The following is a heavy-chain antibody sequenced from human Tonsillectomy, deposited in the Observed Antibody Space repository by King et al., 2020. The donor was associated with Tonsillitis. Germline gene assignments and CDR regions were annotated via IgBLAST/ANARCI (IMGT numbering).Heavy chain of an antibody. D-gene: IGHD2-15*01. Sequence: QLQESGPGLVKPSQTLSLTCAVSGGSISSGGYSWSWIRQPPGKGLEWIGYLYYSGSTSYNTSLKSRVTISVDTSKNQFSLKLSSVTAADTAVYYCARVGIYGWFGGMDVWGQGTTVTVSS. CDR1: GGSISSGGYS. CDR3: ARVGIYGWFGGMDV. CDR2: LYYSGST. J-gene: IGHJ6*02. V-gene: IGHV4-30-4*07.